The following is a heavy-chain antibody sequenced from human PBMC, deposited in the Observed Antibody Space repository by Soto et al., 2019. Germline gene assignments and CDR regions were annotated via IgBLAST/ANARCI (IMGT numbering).Heavy chain of an antibody. Sequence: PSETLSLTCTVSGGSISSYYWSWIRQPPGKGLEWIGYIYYSGSTNYNPSLKSRVTISVDTSKNQFSLKLSSVTAADTAVYYCARDREYYYDSSGYDAFDIWGQGTMVTVSS. J-gene: IGHJ3*02. CDR2: IYYSGST. V-gene: IGHV4-59*01. CDR1: GGSISSYY. D-gene: IGHD3-22*01. CDR3: ARDREYYYDSSGYDAFDI.